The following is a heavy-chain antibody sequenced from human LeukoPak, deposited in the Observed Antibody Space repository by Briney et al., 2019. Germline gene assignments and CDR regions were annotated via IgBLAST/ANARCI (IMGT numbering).Heavy chain of an antibody. Sequence: PSETLSLTCTVPGGSISSSSYYWGWIRQPPGKGLEWIGSIYYSGSTYYNPSLKSRVTISVDTSKNQFPLKLSSVTAADTAVYYCARIVGADFDYWGQGTLVTVSS. V-gene: IGHV4-39*06. CDR2: IYYSGST. CDR1: GGSISSSSYY. J-gene: IGHJ4*02. CDR3: ARIVGADFDY. D-gene: IGHD1-26*01.